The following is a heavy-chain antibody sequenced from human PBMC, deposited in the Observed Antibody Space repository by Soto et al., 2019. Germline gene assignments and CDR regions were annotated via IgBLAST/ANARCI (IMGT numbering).Heavy chain of an antibody. J-gene: IGHJ4*02. D-gene: IGHD3-3*01. CDR1: GFSFSTYW. CDR3: ARDGVGGYFDY. CDR2: IKFDGSEK. V-gene: IGHV3-7*01. Sequence: ESGGGLVQPGGSLRLSCAVSGFSFSTYWLSWVRQAPGKGLEGVGNIKFDGSEKSYVDPVKGRFTISRDNAKNSLYLQMNNLRGEDSAVYYCARDGVGGYFDYWGRGTLVTVSS.